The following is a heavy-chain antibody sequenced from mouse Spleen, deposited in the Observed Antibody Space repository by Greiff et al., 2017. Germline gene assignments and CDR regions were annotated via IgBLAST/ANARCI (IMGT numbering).Heavy chain of an antibody. CDR1: GFTFSDYG. J-gene: IGHJ4*01. CDR3: ARPRSPYGNYYAMDY. V-gene: IGHV5-17*01. D-gene: IGHD2-1*01. Sequence: EVQLQESGGGLVKPGGSLKLSCAASGFTFSDYGMHWVRQAPEKGLEWVAYISSGSSTIYYADTVKGRFTISRDNAKNTLFLQMTSLRSEDTAMYYCARPRSPYGNYYAMDYWGQGTSVTVSS. CDR2: ISSGSSTI.